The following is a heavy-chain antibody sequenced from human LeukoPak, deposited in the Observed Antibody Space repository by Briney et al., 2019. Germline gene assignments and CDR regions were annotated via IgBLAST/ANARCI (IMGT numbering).Heavy chain of an antibody. CDR3: ALQRYYYDSSGYYLYYFDY. CDR1: GFSLSTSGVG. D-gene: IGHD3-22*01. J-gene: IGHJ4*02. Sequence: SGPTLVNPTQTLTLTCTFSGFSLSTSGVGVGWIRQPPGKALEWLALIYWDDDKRYSPSLKSRLTITKDTSKNQVVPTMTNMDPVDTATYYCALQRYYYDSSGYYLYYFDYWGQGTLVTVSS. V-gene: IGHV2-5*02. CDR2: IYWDDDK.